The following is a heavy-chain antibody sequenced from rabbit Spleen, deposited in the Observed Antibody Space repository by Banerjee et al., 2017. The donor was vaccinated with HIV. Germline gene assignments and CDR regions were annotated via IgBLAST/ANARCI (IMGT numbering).Heavy chain of an antibody. V-gene: IGHV1S45*01. CDR1: GFDFSRYYM. D-gene: IGHD4-2*01. J-gene: IGHJ4*01. CDR2: IDPVFGTT. Sequence: QEQLVESGGGLVQPGGSLKLSCKASGFDFSRYYMSWVRQAPGKGLEWIGDIDPVFGTTHYASWAKGRFTISKTSSTTVTLQMTSLTVADTATYFCARDSAGREDFNLWGPGTLVTVS. CDR3: ARDSAGREDFNL.